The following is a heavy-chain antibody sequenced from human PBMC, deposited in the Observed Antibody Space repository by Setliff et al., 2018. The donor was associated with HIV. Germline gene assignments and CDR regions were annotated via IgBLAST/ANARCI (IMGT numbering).Heavy chain of an antibody. V-gene: IGHV4-59*01. D-gene: IGHD5-18*01. Sequence: SETLSLTCTVSGGSISNYYWNWIRQSPGKGLEWIVYIYYSESADYNYNPSLKSRVTISVDTSKSQFSLNLSSVTAADTAMYYCARALPYNYGHAGLAHWGLGMLVTVSS. CDR3: ARALPYNYGHAGLAH. CDR2: IYYSESADY. J-gene: IGHJ4*02. CDR1: GGSISNYY.